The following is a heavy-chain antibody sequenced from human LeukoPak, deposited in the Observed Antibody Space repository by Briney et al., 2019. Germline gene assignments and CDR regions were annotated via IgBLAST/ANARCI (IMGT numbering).Heavy chain of an antibody. Sequence: PSETLSLTCTLSGGSISAYYWSWVRQPPGKGLEWIGYIYYTGSTDYNPSLKSRVTMSVDTSKNQFSLKLSSVTAADTAVYSCARGSVRGEFDPWGQGTLVTVSS. CDR3: ARGSVRGEFDP. CDR1: GGSISAYY. V-gene: IGHV4-59*01. D-gene: IGHD3-10*01. CDR2: IYYTGST. J-gene: IGHJ5*02.